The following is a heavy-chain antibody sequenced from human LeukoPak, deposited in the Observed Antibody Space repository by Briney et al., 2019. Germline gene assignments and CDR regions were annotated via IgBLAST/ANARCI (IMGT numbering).Heavy chain of an antibody. Sequence: SETLSLTCTVSGGSVSDYYWGWIRQSPGKALEWIGYIYYTETSYTPSLKSRVTISVDRSKNQFSLKVSSVTAADTAVYYCARVQETPMGSYFDSWGQGTLVTVSS. D-gene: IGHD5-18*01. CDR1: GGSVSDYY. CDR3: ARVQETPMGSYFDS. CDR2: IYYTET. J-gene: IGHJ4*02. V-gene: IGHV4-59*02.